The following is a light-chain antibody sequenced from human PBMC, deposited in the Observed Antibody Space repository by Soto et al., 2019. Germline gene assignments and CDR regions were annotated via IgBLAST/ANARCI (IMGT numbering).Light chain of an antibody. CDR1: QSILYSPNNKNY. Sequence: DIVMTQSPDSLAVSLGEKATINSKSSQSILYSPNNKNYLAWYQQKPGQPPKLLIYWASTRESGVPDRFSGSGSGTDFTLTISSLQAEDVAVYYCHQYYSGPQTFGQGTKLEIK. CDR3: HQYYSGPQT. CDR2: WAS. V-gene: IGKV4-1*01. J-gene: IGKJ2*01.